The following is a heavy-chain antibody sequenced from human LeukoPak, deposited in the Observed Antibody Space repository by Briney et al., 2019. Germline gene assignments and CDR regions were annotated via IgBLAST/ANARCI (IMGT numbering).Heavy chain of an antibody. D-gene: IGHD6-13*01. Sequence: GASVKVSCKASGYTFSTYAINWVRQAPGQGLECMGSSNTNTGNPTYAQGFTGRFVFSLDTSVSTAYLQISSLTTEDTAVYYCARGRGAAAGTPNYYYMDVWGKGTTVTVSS. V-gene: IGHV7-4-1*02. CDR1: GYTFSTYA. J-gene: IGHJ6*03. CDR2: SNTNTGNP. CDR3: ARGRGAAAGTPNYYYMDV.